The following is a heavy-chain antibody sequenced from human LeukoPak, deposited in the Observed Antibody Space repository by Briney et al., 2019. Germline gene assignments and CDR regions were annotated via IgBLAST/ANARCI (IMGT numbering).Heavy chain of an antibody. J-gene: IGHJ4*02. CDR2: INPSGGST. Sequence: ASVTVSCKASGYTFSSYYMHWVRPAPGQGLEWMGIINPSGGSTSYAQKFQGRVTMTRDTSTSTVYMELSSLRSEDTAVYYCAREIAVAGKGTDYWGQGTLVTVSS. V-gene: IGHV1-46*01. D-gene: IGHD6-19*01. CDR3: AREIAVAGKGTDY. CDR1: GYTFSSYY.